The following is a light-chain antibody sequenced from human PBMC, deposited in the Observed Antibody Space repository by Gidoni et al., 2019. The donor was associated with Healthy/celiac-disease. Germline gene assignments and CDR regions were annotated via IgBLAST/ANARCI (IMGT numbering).Light chain of an antibody. CDR3: MQALQTPYT. J-gene: IGKJ2*01. CDR2: LGS. Sequence: DIVMTQSPLSLPVTPGEPASISCRSSQSLLHSNGYNYLDWYLQKPVQSPQLLIYLGSNRASGVPDRFSGSGSGTDFTLKISRVEAEDVGVYYCMQALQTPYTFGQXTKLEIK. V-gene: IGKV2-28*01. CDR1: QSLLHSNGYNY.